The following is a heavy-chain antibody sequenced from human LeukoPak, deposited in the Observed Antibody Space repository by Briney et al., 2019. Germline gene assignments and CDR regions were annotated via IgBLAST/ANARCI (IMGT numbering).Heavy chain of an antibody. CDR3: ARDQADGDYYFDY. CDR2: IWYDGSIK. J-gene: IGHJ4*02. CDR1: GFTFSSYG. Sequence: PGRSLRLSCAASGFTFSSYGMHWVRQAPGKGLEWVALIWYDGSIKYYEDSVKGRFTISRDSSKNTLYLQMNSLRAEDTAVYYCARDQADGDYYFDYWGQGTLVTVSS. V-gene: IGHV3-33*01. D-gene: IGHD4-17*01.